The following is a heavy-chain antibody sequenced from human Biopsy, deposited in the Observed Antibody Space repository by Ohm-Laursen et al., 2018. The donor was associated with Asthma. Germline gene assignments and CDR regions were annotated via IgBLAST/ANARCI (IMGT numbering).Heavy chain of an antibody. J-gene: IGHJ6*02. Sequence: SLRLSCSASGVDLSSYGMNWVRQAPGKGLEWVAVIAYDGSKKYYADSVKGRFTISRNNSKNTLYLQMNSLRGEDTAVYYCAKGRYKWNDGYYGLDDWGQGTTVTVSS. CDR3: AKGRYKWNDGYYGLDD. CDR1: GVDLSSYG. CDR2: IAYDGSKK. D-gene: IGHD1-20*01. V-gene: IGHV3-30*18.